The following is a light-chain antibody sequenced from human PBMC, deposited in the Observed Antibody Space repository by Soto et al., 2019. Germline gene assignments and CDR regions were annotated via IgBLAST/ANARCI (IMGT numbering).Light chain of an antibody. CDR3: SSYTSSTTLYV. V-gene: IGLV2-14*03. J-gene: IGLJ1*01. Sequence: QSVLTQPASVSGSPGQSITISCTGTSGDIGSYNRVSWYQQHPGKAPKLIIYDVSNRPSGVSNRFSGSKSGNTASLTISGLQAEDEADYYCSSYTSSTTLYVFGTGTKVTVL. CDR1: SGDIGSYNR. CDR2: DVS.